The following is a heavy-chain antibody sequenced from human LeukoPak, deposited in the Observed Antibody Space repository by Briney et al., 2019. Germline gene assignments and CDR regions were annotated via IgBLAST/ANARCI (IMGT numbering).Heavy chain of an antibody. CDR2: ISAYSGDT. J-gene: IGHJ4*02. V-gene: IGHV1-18*01. CDR3: ARDTGWDMYFDY. D-gene: IGHD1-26*01. CDR1: GYTFSSYG. Sequence: GASVKVSCKGSGYTFSSYGIGWVRQAPGQGPEWGGWISAYSGDTHYAQKVQGRVTMTTDTSTSTAYMELRSLRSDDTAMYYCARDTGWDMYFDYWGQGTLVTVSS.